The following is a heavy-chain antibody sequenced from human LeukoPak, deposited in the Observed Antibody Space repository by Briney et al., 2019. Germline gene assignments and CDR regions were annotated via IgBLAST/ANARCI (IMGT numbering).Heavy chain of an antibody. Sequence: GGSLRLSCAASGFTFSSYEMNWVRQAPGKGLEWVSYISSSGSTIYYADSVKGRFTISRDNSKNTLYLQMNSLRAEDTALYYCAKDSGNSFFDYWGQGTLVTVSS. CDR2: ISSSGSTI. J-gene: IGHJ4*03. CDR3: AKDSGNSFFDY. V-gene: IGHV3-48*03. CDR1: GFTFSSYE.